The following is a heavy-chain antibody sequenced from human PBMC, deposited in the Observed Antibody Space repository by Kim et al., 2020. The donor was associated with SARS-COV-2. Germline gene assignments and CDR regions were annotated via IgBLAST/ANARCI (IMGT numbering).Heavy chain of an antibody. CDR1: GGSFSGYY. CDR2: INHSGST. V-gene: IGHV4-34*01. J-gene: IGHJ5*02. CDR3: ARGKYILTGYYKSRWFDP. Sequence: SETLSLTCAVYGGSFSGYYWSWIRQPPGKGLEWIGEINHSGSTNYNPSLKSRVTISVDTSKNQFSLKLSSVTAADTAVYYCARGKYILTGYYKSRWFDPWGQGTLVTVSS. D-gene: IGHD3-9*01.